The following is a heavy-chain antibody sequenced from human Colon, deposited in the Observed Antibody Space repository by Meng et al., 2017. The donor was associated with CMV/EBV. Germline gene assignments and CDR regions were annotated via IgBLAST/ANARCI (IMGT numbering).Heavy chain of an antibody. V-gene: IGHV4-30-4*01. CDR1: ISSSDYY. D-gene: IGHD3-22*01. J-gene: IGHJ4*02. Sequence: ISSSDYYWSWIRQSPEKGLEWIGYIYYSGSTYFNPSLDSRLAISVDTSKSQFSLQLSSVTAAGTAVYYCARTPGHHDSSGFYYYFDYWGPGTLVTVSS. CDR2: IYYSGST. CDR3: ARTPGHHDSSGFYYYFDY.